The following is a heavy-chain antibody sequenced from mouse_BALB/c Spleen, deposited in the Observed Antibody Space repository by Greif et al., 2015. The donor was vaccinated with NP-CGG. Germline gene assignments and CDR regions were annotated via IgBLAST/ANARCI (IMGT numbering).Heavy chain of an antibody. J-gene: IGHJ3*01. CDR2: INPGSGGT. V-gene: IGHV1-54*01. D-gene: IGHD2-4*01. CDR3: AREGDYGFAY. CDR1: GYGFTNYL. Sequence: VQLQQSGAELVRPGTSVKVFCKASGYGFTNYLMEWVKQGPGQGLEWIGVINPGSGGTNYNEKFKGKATLTADKSSSTAYMQLSSLTSDDSAVYFCAREGDYGFAYWGQGTLVTVSA.